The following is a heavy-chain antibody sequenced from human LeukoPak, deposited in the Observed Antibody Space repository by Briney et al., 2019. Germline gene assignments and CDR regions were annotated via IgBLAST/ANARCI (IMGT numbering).Heavy chain of an antibody. CDR1: GGSISSGDYY. CDR2: INHSGST. CDR3: ARGVGTTSAAFDI. J-gene: IGHJ3*02. V-gene: IGHV4-39*07. D-gene: IGHD1-7*01. Sequence: SETLSLTCTVSGGSISSGDYYWSWIRQPPGKGLEWIGEINHSGSTNYNPSLKSRVTISVDTSKNQFSLKLSSVTAADTAVYYCARGVGTTSAAFDIWGQGTMVTVSS.